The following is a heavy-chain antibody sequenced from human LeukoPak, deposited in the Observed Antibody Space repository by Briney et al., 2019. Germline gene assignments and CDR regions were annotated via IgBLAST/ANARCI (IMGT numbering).Heavy chain of an antibody. D-gene: IGHD6-19*01. CDR2: ISASGTGT. J-gene: IGHJ4*02. Sequence: GGSLRLSCAASGFTFSSYAMTWVRPAPGKGLEWVSAISASGTGTYYADSVKGRFTISRDNSKNTLYLQMNSLRAEDTAVYYCANRYYVSAWYYFGYWGQGTLVTVSS. V-gene: IGHV3-23*01. CDR1: GFTFSSYA. CDR3: ANRYYVSAWYYFGY.